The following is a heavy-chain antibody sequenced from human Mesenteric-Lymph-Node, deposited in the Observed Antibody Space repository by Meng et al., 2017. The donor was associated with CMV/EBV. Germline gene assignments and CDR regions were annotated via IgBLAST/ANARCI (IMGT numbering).Heavy chain of an antibody. CDR2: ISTKDSIR. D-gene: IGHD2-2*01. Sequence: GESLKISCVGSGFTMSSYEMNWVRQAPGKGLEWVSFISTKDSIRYYADSVKGRFTISRDNAKNSLYLQMNSLRAEDTAVYYCARDSQLLQHWGQGTLVTVSS. V-gene: IGHV3-48*03. CDR3: ARDSQLLQH. CDR1: GFTMSSYE. J-gene: IGHJ1*01.